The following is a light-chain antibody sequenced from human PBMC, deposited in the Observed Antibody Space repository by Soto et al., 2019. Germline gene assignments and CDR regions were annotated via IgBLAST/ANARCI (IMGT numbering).Light chain of an antibody. CDR2: EVS. CDR1: SSDVGGYNY. CDR3: RSYTGSSTRV. Sequence: QSALTQPASVSGSPGQSITISCTGTSSDVGGYNYVSWYQQHPGKAPKLMIYEVSNRPSGVSNRFSGSKSGNKAYLTISGPQVEDEADYYCRSYTGSSTRVFGGGTKLPVL. V-gene: IGLV2-14*01. J-gene: IGLJ3*02.